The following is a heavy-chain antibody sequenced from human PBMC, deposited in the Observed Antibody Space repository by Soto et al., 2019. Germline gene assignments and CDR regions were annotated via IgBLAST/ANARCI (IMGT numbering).Heavy chain of an antibody. CDR1: GFTVSSNY. Sequence: GGSLRLSCAASGFTVSSNYMSWVRQAPGKGLEWVSVIYSGGSTYYADSVKGRFTISRDNSKNTLYLQMNSLRAEDTAVYYCARAESCSGGSCYLPGEAWFDPWGQGTLVTVSS. CDR3: ARAESCSGGSCYLPGEAWFDP. V-gene: IGHV3-66*01. J-gene: IGHJ5*02. CDR2: IYSGGST. D-gene: IGHD2-15*01.